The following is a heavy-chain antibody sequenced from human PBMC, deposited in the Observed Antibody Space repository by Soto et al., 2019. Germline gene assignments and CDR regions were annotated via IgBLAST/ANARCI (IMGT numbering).Heavy chain of an antibody. Sequence: QVQLVQSGAEVKKPGSSVKVSCKASGGTFSSYAISWVRQAPGQGLEWMGGIIPIFGTANYAQKFQGRVTITADECTSTDHMELGSLRSEGTGVYYGARSGGDHDVVLDYWGKGTLVTVSS. J-gene: IGHJ4*02. D-gene: IGHD3-10*01. CDR2: IIPIFGTA. V-gene: IGHV1-69*12. CDR3: ARSGGDHDVVLDY. CDR1: GGTFSSYA.